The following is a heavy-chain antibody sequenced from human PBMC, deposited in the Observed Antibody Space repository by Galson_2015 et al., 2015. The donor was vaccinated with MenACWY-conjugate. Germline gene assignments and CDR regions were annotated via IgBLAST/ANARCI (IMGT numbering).Heavy chain of an antibody. Sequence: SLRLSCAASGFTVSSYYMSWVRQAPGKGPEWVSVIRSAGSTVYADSVQGRFTISRDTSKNALFLQMNSLRAEDTAVYYCARDCSGGGCSYFFDFWGQGTLVTVSS. V-gene: IGHV3-53*01. D-gene: IGHD2-15*01. CDR3: ARDCSGGGCSYFFDF. CDR2: IRSAGST. J-gene: IGHJ4*02. CDR1: GFTVSSYY.